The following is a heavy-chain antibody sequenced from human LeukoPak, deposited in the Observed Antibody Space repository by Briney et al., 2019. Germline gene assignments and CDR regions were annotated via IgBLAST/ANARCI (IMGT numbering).Heavy chain of an antibody. CDR3: ARDYMAGTTGWFDP. CDR2: IKSGATTM. D-gene: IGHD1-1*01. V-gene: IGHV3-11*04. CDR1: GFSFSDYY. J-gene: IGHJ5*02. Sequence: TGGSLRLSCEASGFSFSDYYMTWIRQPPGKGLEWIAYIKSGATTMYYADSVKGRFTISRDNAKNSLYLQMNSLRAEDTAVYYCARDYMAGTTGWFDPWGQGTLVTVSS.